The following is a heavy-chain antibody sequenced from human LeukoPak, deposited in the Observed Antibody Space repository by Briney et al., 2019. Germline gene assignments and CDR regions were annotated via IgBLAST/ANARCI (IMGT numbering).Heavy chain of an antibody. V-gene: IGHV3-72*01. J-gene: IGHJ4*02. CDR2: SRNRAKSYTT. CDR1: GFTFSDHY. CDR3: SRDATGDH. Sequence: QPGGSLRLSCAASGFTFSDHYMDWVRQAPGKGLEWVGRSRNRAKSYTTDYAASVKGRFTISRDDSKSTLYLQMNSLETEDTAVYYCSRDATGDHWGQGTLVSVSS.